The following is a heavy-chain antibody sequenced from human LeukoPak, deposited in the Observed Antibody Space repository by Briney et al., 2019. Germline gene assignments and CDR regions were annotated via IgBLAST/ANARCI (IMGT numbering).Heavy chain of an antibody. D-gene: IGHD2-21*02. J-gene: IGHJ4*02. Sequence: ASVKVSGKASGFTFTGYYIHWVRQAPGQGLEWMGYINPHSGGTNSPQKFQGRVTMTTDTSISAAYMELSSLISDDTAMYYCVREGNELLSKNFDYWGQGTLVAVSS. CDR2: INPHSGGT. V-gene: IGHV1-2*02. CDR1: GFTFTGYY. CDR3: VREGNELLSKNFDY.